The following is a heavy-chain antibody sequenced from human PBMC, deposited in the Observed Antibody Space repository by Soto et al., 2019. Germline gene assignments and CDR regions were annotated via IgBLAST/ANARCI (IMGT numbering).Heavy chain of an antibody. CDR3: ARVGKGSSNYDILTGYYASWFDP. CDR1: GGTFSSYA. V-gene: IGHV1-69*13. D-gene: IGHD3-9*01. CDR2: IIPIFGTA. J-gene: IGHJ5*02. Sequence: SVKVSCKASGGTFSSYAISWVRQAPGQGLEWMGGIIPIFGTANYAQKFQGRVTITADESTSTAYMELSSLRSEDTAVYYCARVGKGSSNYDILTGYYASWFDPWRQGTLVTVSS.